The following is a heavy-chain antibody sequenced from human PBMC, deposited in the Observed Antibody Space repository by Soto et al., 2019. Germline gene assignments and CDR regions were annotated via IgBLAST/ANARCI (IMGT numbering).Heavy chain of an antibody. D-gene: IGHD1-1*01. V-gene: IGHV4-4*02. CDR1: GASITDSNW. CDR2: IYHSGST. J-gene: IGHJ5*02. Sequence: QVQLQESGPGLVKPSGTLSLTCAVSGASITDSNWWTWVRQPPGKGLEWIGEIYHSGSTNYNPSLKSRITMLVHKSSNHFSLNLSSVTAADTAVYHCARDSPTGTTSRFDPWGRGTLITVSS. CDR3: ARDSPTGTTSRFDP.